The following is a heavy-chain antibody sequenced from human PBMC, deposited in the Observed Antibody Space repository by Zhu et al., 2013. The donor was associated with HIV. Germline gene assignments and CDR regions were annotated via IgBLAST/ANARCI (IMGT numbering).Heavy chain of an antibody. CDR2: ISSNGATM. D-gene: IGHD6-13*01. J-gene: IGHJ4*02. CDR1: GFTFSNFA. Sequence: VQLLESGGGWVHPGGSLRLSCTASGFTFSNFAMSWVRQAPGKGLEWVSYISSNGATMYYADSVRGRFTISRDNAKNSLYLQLTILRAEDTAVYYCARVWQQFTDHWGQGTLVTVSP. CDR3: ARVWQQFTDH. V-gene: IGHV3-48*03.